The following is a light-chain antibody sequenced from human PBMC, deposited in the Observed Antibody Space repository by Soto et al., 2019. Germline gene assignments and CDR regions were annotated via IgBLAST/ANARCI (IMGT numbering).Light chain of an antibody. V-gene: IGKV3-11*01. CDR2: DAS. CDR1: QTISSY. CDR3: QQRSNWPPF. J-gene: IGKJ4*01. Sequence: IVLTQSPATLSLSPWERAALSCRASQTISSYLAWYQQKPGQAPRLLIYDASNRATGIPARFSGSGSGTDFTLTISSLEPEDFAVYYCQQRSNWPPFFGGGTKVDI.